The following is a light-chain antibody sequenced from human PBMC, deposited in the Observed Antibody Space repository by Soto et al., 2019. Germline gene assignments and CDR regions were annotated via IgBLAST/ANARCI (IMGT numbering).Light chain of an antibody. J-gene: IGLJ3*02. CDR1: SSDVGGSKY. Sequence: QAVVTQPASVSGSPGQSITISCTVTSSDVGGSKYVAWYQQPPGKAPRIIIYDVSDRPSGVSYRFSGSKSGNTASLTITGLQAEDEADYYCGSYTTFNTMVFGGGTKLTVL. V-gene: IGLV2-14*01. CDR2: DVS. CDR3: GSYTTFNTMV.